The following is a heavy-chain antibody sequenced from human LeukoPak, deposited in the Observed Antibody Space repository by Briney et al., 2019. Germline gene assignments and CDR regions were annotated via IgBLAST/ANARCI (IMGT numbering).Heavy chain of an antibody. Sequence: PGGSLRLSCAASGITASSYAMTWVRQGPGKGLEWVSSISGSGDRTMYADSVKGRFTISRDNFKNTLYLQMNSLRAEDTAVYHCAKDPNGDYIGAFDMWGQGTMVTVSS. CDR2: ISGSGDRT. D-gene: IGHD4-17*01. V-gene: IGHV3-23*01. CDR3: AKDPNGDYIGAFDM. CDR1: GITASSYA. J-gene: IGHJ3*02.